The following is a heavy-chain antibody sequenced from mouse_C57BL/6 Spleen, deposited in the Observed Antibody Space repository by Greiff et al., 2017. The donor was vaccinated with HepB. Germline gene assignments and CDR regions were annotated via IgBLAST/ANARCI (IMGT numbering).Heavy chain of an antibody. J-gene: IGHJ3*01. Sequence: VQLQQSGPGLVKPSQSLSLTCSVTGYSITSGYYWNWIRQFPGNKLEWMGYISYDGSNNYNPSLKNRISITRDTSKNQFFLKLNSVTTEDTATYYCARGTGTAAYWGQGTLVTVSA. V-gene: IGHV3-6*01. CDR1: GYSITSGYY. CDR3: ARGTGTAAY. D-gene: IGHD4-1*01. CDR2: ISYDGSN.